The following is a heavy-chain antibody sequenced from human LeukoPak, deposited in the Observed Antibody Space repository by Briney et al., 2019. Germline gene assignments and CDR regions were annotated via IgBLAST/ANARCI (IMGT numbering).Heavy chain of an antibody. Sequence: GGSLRLSCAASGFTFSSYAMNWVRQAPGKGLEWVSVIDGSGSRTYYADSVKGRFTISRDNSKNTLYLQMNSLRAEDTAVYYFAKGRCSSTSCGTRDVWGEETTVTVSS. CDR2: IDGSGSRT. CDR1: GFTFSSYA. D-gene: IGHD2-2*01. V-gene: IGHV3-23*01. J-gene: IGHJ6*04. CDR3: AKGRCSSTSCGTRDV.